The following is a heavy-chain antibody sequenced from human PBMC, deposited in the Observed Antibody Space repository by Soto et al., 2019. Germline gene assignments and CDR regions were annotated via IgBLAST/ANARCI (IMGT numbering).Heavy chain of an antibody. Sequence: GGSLRLSCADSGFTFSSYGMHWVRQAPRKGLEWVAVISYDGSNKYYADSVKGRFTISRDNSKNTLYLQMNSLRAEDTAVYYCAKDLYDSSGYYMAYYYYGMDVWGQGTTVTVSS. V-gene: IGHV3-30*18. CDR1: GFTFSSYG. J-gene: IGHJ6*02. CDR3: AKDLYDSSGYYMAYYYYGMDV. D-gene: IGHD3-22*01. CDR2: ISYDGSNK.